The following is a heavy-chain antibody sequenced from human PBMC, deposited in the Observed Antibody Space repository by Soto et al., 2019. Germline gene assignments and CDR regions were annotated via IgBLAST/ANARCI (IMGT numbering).Heavy chain of an antibody. CDR1: GGSISSGGYS. V-gene: IGHV4-30-2*01. J-gene: IGHJ4*02. CDR2: IYHSGST. CDR3: ARVGYGNDFDY. D-gene: IGHD2-2*03. Sequence: PSETLSLTCAVSGGSISSGGYSWSWIRQPPGKGLEWIGYIYHSGSTYYNPSLKSRVAISVDRSKNQFSLKLSSVTAADTAVYYCARVGYGNDFDYWGQGTLVTVSS.